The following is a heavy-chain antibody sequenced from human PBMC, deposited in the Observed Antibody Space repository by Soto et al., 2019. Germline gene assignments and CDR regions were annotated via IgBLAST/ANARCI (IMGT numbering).Heavy chain of an antibody. CDR1: GFTVSSNY. V-gene: IGHV3-53*01. J-gene: IGHJ4*02. Sequence: LRLSCAASGFTVSSNYMSWVRQAPGKGLEWVSVISSGGRTNYADSVKGRFTISRDNSKNTLYLQMNSLRAEDTAVYYCARGSAWLQLRYFDYWRQGTLVSVSS. D-gene: IGHD5-12*01. CDR2: ISSGGRT. CDR3: ARGSAWLQLRYFDY.